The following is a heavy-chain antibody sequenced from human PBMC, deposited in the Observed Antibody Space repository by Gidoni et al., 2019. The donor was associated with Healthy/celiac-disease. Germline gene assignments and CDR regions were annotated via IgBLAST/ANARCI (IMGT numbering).Heavy chain of an antibody. V-gene: IGHV3-23*01. D-gene: IGHD4-17*01. J-gene: IGHJ4*02. CDR1: GFPFSSYA. CDR2: ISGSGGST. CDR3: ARYGATAPIFDY. Sequence: EVPLLESGGGLVQPGGSLRLSCSASGFPFSSYAMSWVRQAPGKGLEWVSAISGSGGSTYYADSVKGRFTISRDNSKNTLYLQMNSLRAEDTAVYYCARYGATAPIFDYWGQGTLVTVSS.